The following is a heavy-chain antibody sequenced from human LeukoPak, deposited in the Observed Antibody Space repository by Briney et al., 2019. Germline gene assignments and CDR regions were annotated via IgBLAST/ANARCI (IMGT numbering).Heavy chain of an antibody. Sequence: PSETLSLTCTVSGGSISSYYWSWIRQPPGKGLEWIGYIYATGSTNYNPSLKSRVTISVDTSKSQFSLNLRSVTAADTAVYYCARHGSVRSPLGPWGQGTLVTVSS. J-gene: IGHJ5*02. D-gene: IGHD3-10*01. CDR2: IYATGST. V-gene: IGHV4-4*09. CDR3: ARHGSVRSPLGP. CDR1: GGSISSYY.